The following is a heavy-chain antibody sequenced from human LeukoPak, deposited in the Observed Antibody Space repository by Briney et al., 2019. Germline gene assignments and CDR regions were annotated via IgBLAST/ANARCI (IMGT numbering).Heavy chain of an antibody. CDR3: ARDEASIVVVPHDAFDI. CDR2: ISSSSSYI. Sequence: GGSLRLSCAASGFTFGNFWMSWVRQAPGKGLEWVSSISSSSSYIYYADSVKGRFTISRDNAKNSLYLQMNSLRAEDTAVYYCARDEASIVVVPHDAFDIWGQGTMVTVSS. V-gene: IGHV3-21*01. J-gene: IGHJ3*02. CDR1: GFTFGNFW. D-gene: IGHD2-2*01.